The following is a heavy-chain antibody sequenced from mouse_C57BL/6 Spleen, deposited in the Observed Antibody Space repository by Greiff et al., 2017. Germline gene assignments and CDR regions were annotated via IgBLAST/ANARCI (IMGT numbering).Heavy chain of an antibody. V-gene: IGHV1-55*01. J-gene: IGHJ2*01. Sequence: QVQLQQPGAELVKPGASVKMSCKASGYTFTSYWITWVKQRPGQGLEWIGDIYPGSGSTNYNEKFKSKATLTVDTSSRPAYMQLSILTSEDSAVYYCAIYYGSSYYFFDYWGQGTTLTVSS. CDR1: GYTFTSYW. CDR2: IYPGSGST. CDR3: AIYYGSSYYFFDY. D-gene: IGHD1-1*01.